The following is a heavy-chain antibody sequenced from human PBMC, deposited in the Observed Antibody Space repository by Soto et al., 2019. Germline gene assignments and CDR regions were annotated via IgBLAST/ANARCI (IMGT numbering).Heavy chain of an antibody. V-gene: IGHV3-53*01. D-gene: IGHD3-10*01. CDR2: IYSGGST. Sequence: PGGSLRLSCAASGFTVSSNYMSWVRQAPGKGLEWVSVIYSGGSTYYADSVKGRFTISRHNSKNTVYLQMNSLRPEDTAVYYCAKGHHYYGSGTYLDYWGQGTLVTVSS. J-gene: IGHJ4*02. CDR3: AKGHHYYGSGTYLDY. CDR1: GFTVSSNY.